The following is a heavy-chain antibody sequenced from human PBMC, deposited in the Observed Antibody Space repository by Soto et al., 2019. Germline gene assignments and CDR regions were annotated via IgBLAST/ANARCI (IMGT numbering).Heavy chain of an antibody. CDR1: GYIFTSFY. V-gene: IGHV1-46*01. D-gene: IGHD2-15*01. CDR2: ITPSGGRA. J-gene: IGHJ6*02. Sequence: QVLLVQSGAEVKKPGASVKVSCKASGYIFTSFYMHWVRQAPGQGLEWMGIITPSGGRASYTEKFQGRIRVTRDTSAKTVYKELSRLRSEDTAVYYCSRDSDVVVSSVAMRAGYYYNDLDSWGQGTTVTVSS. CDR3: SRDSDVVVSSVAMRAGYYYNDLDS.